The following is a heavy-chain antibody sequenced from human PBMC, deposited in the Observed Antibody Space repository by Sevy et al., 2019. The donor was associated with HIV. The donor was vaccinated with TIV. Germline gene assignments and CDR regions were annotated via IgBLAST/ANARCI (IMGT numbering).Heavy chain of an antibody. V-gene: IGHV4-31*03. J-gene: IGHJ5*02. CDR3: ARTTVTTFSSARNNWFDP. CDR2: IYYTGTT. Sequence: SETLSLTCTVSGDSINNGDYYWSWIRQHPGKGLAWIGKIYYTGTTCYNPSLKSRLRISVERSENTLSLSLRSVTAADTAVYYCARTTVTTFSSARNNWFDPWGQGTLVTVSS. CDR1: GDSINNGDYY. D-gene: IGHD4-4*01.